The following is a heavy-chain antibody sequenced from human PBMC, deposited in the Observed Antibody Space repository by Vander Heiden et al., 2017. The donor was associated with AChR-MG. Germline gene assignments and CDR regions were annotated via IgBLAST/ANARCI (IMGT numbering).Heavy chain of an antibody. CDR2: ISWNSGSI. V-gene: IGHV3-9*01. Sequence: EVQLVESGGGLVQPGRSLRLSCAASGFTFDDYAINWVRQAPGKGLEWVSGISWNSGSIGYADSVKGRFTISRDNAKNSLYLQMNSLRAEDTALYYCAKTLRFLEWNQFDYWGQGTLVTVSS. CDR3: AKTLRFLEWNQFDY. CDR1: GFTFDDYA. D-gene: IGHD3-3*01. J-gene: IGHJ4*02.